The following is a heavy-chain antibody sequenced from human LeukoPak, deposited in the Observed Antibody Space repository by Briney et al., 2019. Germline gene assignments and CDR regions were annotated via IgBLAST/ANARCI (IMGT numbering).Heavy chain of an antibody. CDR2: IKSKTDGGTT. J-gene: IGHJ4*02. D-gene: IGHD6-19*01. CDR3: TTGISLSGATY. V-gene: IGHV3-15*01. CDR1: GFTFSNAW. Sequence: PGGSLRLSCAASGFTFSNAWMSWVRQAPGKGLEWVGRIKSKTDGGTTDYAAPVKGRFTISRDDSKNTLFFQMNSLKIEDTAVCYCTTGISLSGATYWGQGTLVTVSS.